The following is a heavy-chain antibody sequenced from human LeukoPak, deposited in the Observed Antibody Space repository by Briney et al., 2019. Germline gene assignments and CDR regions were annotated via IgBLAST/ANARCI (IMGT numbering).Heavy chain of an antibody. CDR3: ASPFLIN. J-gene: IGHJ4*02. CDR2: VSYDGST. CDR1: GASFRSGDYY. D-gene: IGHD2/OR15-2a*01. V-gene: IGHV4-39*01. Sequence: SETLSLTCTVSGASFRSGDYYWAWIRQPPGKGLEWIGSVSYDGSTYYNPSLKSRLTLSVDTSSNQLSLNLSSATAADTAVYYCASPFLINWGQGTLVTVSS.